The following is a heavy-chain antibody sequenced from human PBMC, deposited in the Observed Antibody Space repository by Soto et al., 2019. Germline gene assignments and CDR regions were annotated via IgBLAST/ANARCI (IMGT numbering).Heavy chain of an antibody. CDR1: GGSISSSSYY. CDR3: ARHGPIGDFWSGDYSDFDY. V-gene: IGHV4-39*01. D-gene: IGHD3-3*01. J-gene: IGHJ4*02. CDR2: IYYSGST. Sequence: QLQLQESGPGLVKPSETLSLTCTVSGGSISSSSYYWGWIRQPPGKGLEWIGSIYYSGSTYYNPSLKSRVTISVDTSMNQFSLKLSSVTAADTAVYYCARHGPIGDFWSGDYSDFDYWGQGTLVTVSS.